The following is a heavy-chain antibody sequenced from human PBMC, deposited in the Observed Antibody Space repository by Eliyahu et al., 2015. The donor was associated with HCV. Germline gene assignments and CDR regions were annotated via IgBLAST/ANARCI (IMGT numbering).Heavy chain of an antibody. D-gene: IGHD5-18*01. Sequence: EVQLVESGGGLVQPGGSLRLSCASSGSTFSSYWMHWVRQAPGKGLVWVSRIYSDGSSTNYADSVKGRFTISRDNAKNTLYLQMSGLRAEDTAVYYCARGDTSMIKTWGQGTLVTVSS. CDR2: IYSDGSST. V-gene: IGHV3-74*01. J-gene: IGHJ5*02. CDR1: GSTFSSYW. CDR3: ARGDTSMIKT.